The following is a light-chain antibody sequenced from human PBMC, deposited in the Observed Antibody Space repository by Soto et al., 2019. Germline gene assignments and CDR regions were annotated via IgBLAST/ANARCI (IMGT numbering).Light chain of an antibody. CDR2: GAS. J-gene: IGKJ5*01. CDR3: QQFGSSVT. Sequence: EVVLTQSPGTLSLSPGERVTLSCRASQSLSNNYLAWYQQKPGQAPRLLIYGASTRATGIPDRFSGSGSGTDFTLTISRLEPEDFAVFYCQQFGSSVTFGQGTRLEIK. V-gene: IGKV3-20*01. CDR1: QSLSNNY.